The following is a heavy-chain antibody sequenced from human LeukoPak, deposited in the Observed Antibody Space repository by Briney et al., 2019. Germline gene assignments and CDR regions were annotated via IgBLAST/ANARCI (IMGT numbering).Heavy chain of an antibody. Sequence: ASVKVSCKASGYTFTSYGISWVRQAPGQGLEWMGGIIPIFGTANYAQKFQGRVTITADESTSTAYMELSSLRSEDTAVYYCARDKGYYYGSGKGNWFDPWGQGTLVTVSS. V-gene: IGHV1-69*01. CDR3: ARDKGYYYGSGKGNWFDP. D-gene: IGHD3-10*01. J-gene: IGHJ5*02. CDR1: GYTFTSYG. CDR2: IIPIFGTA.